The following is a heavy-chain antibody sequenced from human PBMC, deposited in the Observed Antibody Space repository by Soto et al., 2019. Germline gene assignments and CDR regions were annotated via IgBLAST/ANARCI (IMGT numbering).Heavy chain of an antibody. V-gene: IGHV4-34*01. CDR3: ARGVRGSWYGLGY. D-gene: IGHD6-13*01. CDR1: GGSFSGYY. CDR2: INHSGST. J-gene: IGHJ4*02. Sequence: SETLSLTCAVYGGSFSGYYWSWIRQPPGKGLEWIGEINHSGSTNYNPSLKSRVTISVDTSKNQFSLKLSSVTAADTAVYYCARGVRGSWYGLGYWGQGTLVTVSS.